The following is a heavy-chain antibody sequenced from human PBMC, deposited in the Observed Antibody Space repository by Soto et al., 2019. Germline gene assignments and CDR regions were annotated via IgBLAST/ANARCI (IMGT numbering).Heavy chain of an antibody. Sequence: EMQLVESGGGLVKPGESLRLSCEASGLSFEIYPMNWVRQAPGKGLEWVSSISSDSDSIFYGDSVKGRFIISRDNAKNSLFLQMTSLSGDDTAVYYCARQRFGSFSGSYVFDLWGQGTPVTVSS. J-gene: IGHJ5*02. V-gene: IGHV3-21*01. CDR1: GLSFEIYP. CDR3: ARQRFGSFSGSYVFDL. CDR2: ISSDSDSI. D-gene: IGHD3-16*01.